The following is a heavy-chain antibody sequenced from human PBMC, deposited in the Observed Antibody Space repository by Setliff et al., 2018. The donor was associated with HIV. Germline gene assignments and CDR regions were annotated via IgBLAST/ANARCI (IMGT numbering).Heavy chain of an antibody. CDR2: ISSSGDTR. J-gene: IGHJ4*02. V-gene: IGHV3-11*04. Sequence: GGSLRLSCAASGFTFSDYYMSWIRQAPGKGPEWVSYISSSGDTRYYADSVKGRFTISRDNAKNSLYLQMNSLRAEDTAVYYCARARGTNWPFDYWGQGTLVTVSS. CDR3: ARARGTNWPFDY. D-gene: IGHD1-1*01. CDR1: GFTFSDYY.